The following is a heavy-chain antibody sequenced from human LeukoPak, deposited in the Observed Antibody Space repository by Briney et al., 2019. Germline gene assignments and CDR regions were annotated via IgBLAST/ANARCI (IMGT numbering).Heavy chain of an antibody. CDR2: INPNSGGT. CDR3: ARRAARYSSSWYPPFDP. Sequence: EASVKVSCKASGYTFTGYYMHWVRQAPGQGLEWMGWINPNSGGTNYAQKFQGRVTMTRDTSISTAYMELSRLRSDDTAVYYCARRAARYSSSWYPPFDPWGQGTLVTVSS. D-gene: IGHD6-13*01. CDR1: GYTFTGYY. J-gene: IGHJ5*02. V-gene: IGHV1-2*02.